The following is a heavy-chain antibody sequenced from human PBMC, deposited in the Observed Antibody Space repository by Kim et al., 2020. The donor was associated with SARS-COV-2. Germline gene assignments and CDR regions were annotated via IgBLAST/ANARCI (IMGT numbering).Heavy chain of an antibody. V-gene: IGHV4-30-4*01. CDR3: ARKRREDAFDI. Sequence: SETLSLTCTVSGGSISSGDYYWSWIRQPPGKGLEWIGYIYYSGSTYYNPSLKSRVTISVDTSKNQFSLKLSSVTAADTAVYYCARKRREDAFDIWGQGTMVTVSS. CDR2: IYYSGST. CDR1: GGSISSGDYY. J-gene: IGHJ3*02.